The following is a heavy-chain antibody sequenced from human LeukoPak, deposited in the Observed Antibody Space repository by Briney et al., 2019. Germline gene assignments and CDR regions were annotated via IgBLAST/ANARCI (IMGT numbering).Heavy chain of an antibody. CDR3: AGAPSLFYDILTGYGYFDY. CDR2: IIPIFGTA. Sequence: ASVKVSCKASGGTFSSYAISWVRQAPGQGLEWMGGIIPIFGTANYAQKFQGRVTITADESTSRAYMELSSLRSEDTAVYYCAGAPSLFYDILTGYGYFDYWGQGTLVTVSS. D-gene: IGHD3-9*01. CDR1: GGTFSSYA. V-gene: IGHV1-69*13. J-gene: IGHJ4*02.